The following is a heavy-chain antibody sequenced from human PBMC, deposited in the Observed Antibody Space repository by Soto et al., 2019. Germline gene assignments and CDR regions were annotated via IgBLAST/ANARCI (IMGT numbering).Heavy chain of an antibody. J-gene: IGHJ4*02. CDR3: ARQDSSGYYPSFDY. Sequence: PGGSLRLSCAASGFTFDNYAMSWVRRAPGKGLEWVSGIGGSGATTYYAHSVKGRFTISRDNSKNTLYLQMNSLRAEDTAVYYCARQDSSGYYPSFDYWGQGTLVTVSS. V-gene: IGHV3-23*01. CDR1: GFTFDNYA. D-gene: IGHD3-22*01. CDR2: IGGSGATT.